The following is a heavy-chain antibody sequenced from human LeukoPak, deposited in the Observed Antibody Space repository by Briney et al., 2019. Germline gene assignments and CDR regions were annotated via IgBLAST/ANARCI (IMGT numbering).Heavy chain of an antibody. CDR1: GFTFSSYG. V-gene: IGHV3-30*18. D-gene: IGHD2-21*02. CDR3: AKDREIVVVTAFFDY. CDR2: ISYDGSNK. Sequence: GGSLRLSCAASGFTFSSYGMHWVRQAPGKGLEWVAVISYDGSNKYYADSVKGRFTISRDNSKNTLYLQMNSLRAEDTAAYYCAKDREIVVVTAFFDYWGQGTLVTVSS. J-gene: IGHJ4*02.